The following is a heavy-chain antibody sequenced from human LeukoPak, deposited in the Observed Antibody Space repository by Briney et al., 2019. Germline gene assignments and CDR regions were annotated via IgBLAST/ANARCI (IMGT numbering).Heavy chain of an antibody. CDR1: GFSLTTSGVA. D-gene: IGHD3-9*01. J-gene: IGHJ4*02. V-gene: IGHV2-5*01. Sequence: GSGPTLVSPTQTLTLTCTFSGFSLTTSGVAVGWIRQPPGKALEWLALIYWNDDKRYSPSLKTRLAITRDTSKNHVVLTLTNMDPVDTGTYYCAHQNYDILTGFWNTGLDYWGQGTLVTVSS. CDR2: IYWNDDK. CDR3: AHQNYDILTGFWNTGLDY.